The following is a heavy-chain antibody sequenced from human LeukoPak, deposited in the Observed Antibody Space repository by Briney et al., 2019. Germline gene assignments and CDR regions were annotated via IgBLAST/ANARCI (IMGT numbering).Heavy chain of an antibody. CDR3: ARGGDDFWSGYSPGFDY. J-gene: IGHJ4*02. D-gene: IGHD3-3*01. CDR2: IKQDRSEK. Sequence: PGGSLRLSCAASGFTFTNYWMSWVRQAPGKGLELVANIKQDRSEKYYVDSVKGRFTISRDNAKNSLYLQMNSLRAEDTAVYYCARGGDDFWSGYSPGFDYWGQGTLVTVSS. V-gene: IGHV3-7*03. CDR1: GFTFTNYW.